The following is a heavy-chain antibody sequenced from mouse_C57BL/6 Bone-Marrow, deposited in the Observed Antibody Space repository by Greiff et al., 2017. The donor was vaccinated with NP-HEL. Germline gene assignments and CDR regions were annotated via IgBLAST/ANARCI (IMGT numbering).Heavy chain of an antibody. V-gene: IGHV5-17*01. J-gene: IGHJ2*01. CDR1: GFTFSDYG. CDR2: ISSGSSTI. D-gene: IGHD2-5*01. Sequence: DVMLVESGEGLVKPGGSLKLSCAASGFTFSDYGMHWVRQAPEKGLEWVAYISSGSSTIYYADTVKGRFTISRDNAKNTLFLQMTSLRSEDTAMYYCAKLAYYSNYEDYWGQGTTLTVSS. CDR3: AKLAYYSNYEDY.